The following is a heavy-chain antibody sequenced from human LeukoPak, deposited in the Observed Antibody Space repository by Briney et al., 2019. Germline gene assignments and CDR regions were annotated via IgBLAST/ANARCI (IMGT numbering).Heavy chain of an antibody. D-gene: IGHD1-26*01. CDR2: IKQDGSET. CDR3: ARGASDVGY. V-gene: IGHV3-7*01. Sequence: GGSLRLSCTASGFTVSSNYMSWVRQTPGKGLEWVANIKQDGSETYYVDSVKGRFTISRDNAKNSLYLQMNSLRAEDTAMYHCARGASDVGYWGQGTLVTVSS. CDR1: GFTVSSNY. J-gene: IGHJ4*02.